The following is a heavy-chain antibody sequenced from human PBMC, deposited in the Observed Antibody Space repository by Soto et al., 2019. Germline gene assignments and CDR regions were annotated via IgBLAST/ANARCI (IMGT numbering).Heavy chain of an antibody. CDR3: ARDLGGSYGSGKQRTRLAFDI. V-gene: IGHV3-20*01. Sequence: GGSLRLSCAASGFTFDDYGMSWVRQAPGKGLEWVSGINWNGGSTGYADSVKGRFTISRDNAKNSLYLQMNSLRAEDTALYHCARDLGGSYGSGKQRTRLAFDIWGQGTMVTVSS. J-gene: IGHJ3*02. CDR2: INWNGGST. CDR1: GFTFDDYG. D-gene: IGHD3-10*01.